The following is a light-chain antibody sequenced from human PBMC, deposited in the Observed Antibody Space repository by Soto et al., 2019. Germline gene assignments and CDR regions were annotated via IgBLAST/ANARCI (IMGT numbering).Light chain of an antibody. Sequence: EIVMTQSPATLSVSPGDTAILSCRASQSVSTNLAWYQQKPGQAPRLLIYGASTRATDIPARFTGSGSGTEFTLTISSLQSEDFTVHYCQEYNDWPLFTFGSGTRVDFK. CDR1: QSVSTN. V-gene: IGKV3-15*01. CDR2: GAS. J-gene: IGKJ3*01. CDR3: QEYNDWPLFT.